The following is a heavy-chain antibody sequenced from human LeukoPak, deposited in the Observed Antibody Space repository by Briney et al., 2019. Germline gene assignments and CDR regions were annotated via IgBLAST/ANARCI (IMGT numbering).Heavy chain of an antibody. J-gene: IGHJ4*02. CDR3: ARTYYYDSSGYYPGYFDY. CDR2: IYTSGST. Sequence: SETLSLTCTVSGGSISSYYWSWIRQPAGKGLEWIGRIYTSGSTNYNPSLKSRVTMSLDTSKNQFSLKLSSVTAADTAVYYCARTYYYDSSGYYPGYFDYWGQGTLVTVSS. CDR1: GGSISSYY. V-gene: IGHV4-4*07. D-gene: IGHD3-22*01.